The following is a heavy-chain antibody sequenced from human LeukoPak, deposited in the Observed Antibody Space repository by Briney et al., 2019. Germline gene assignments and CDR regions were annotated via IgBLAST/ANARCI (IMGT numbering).Heavy chain of an antibody. CDR2: IWYDGSNK. V-gene: IGHV3-33*01. CDR1: GFTFSSYG. D-gene: IGHD3-10*01. J-gene: IGHJ5*02. CDR3: ARGVRGVISWFDP. Sequence: GGSLRLSCAASGFTFSSYGMHWVRQAPGKGLEWVAVIWYDGSNKYYADSVKGRFTISSDNSKNTLYLQMNSLRAEDTAVYYCARGVRGVISWFDPWGQGTLVTVSS.